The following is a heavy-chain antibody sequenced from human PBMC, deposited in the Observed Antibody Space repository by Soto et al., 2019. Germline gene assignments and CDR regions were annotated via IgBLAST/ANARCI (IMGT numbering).Heavy chain of an antibody. Sequence: PGGSLRLSCAASGFTFSNYAMSWVRQAPGKGLEWVSAISGSGGSTYYADSVKGRFTISRDNSKNTLYLQMNSLRAEDTAVYYCAKDYYDSSGNWFDPWGQGTLVTVSS. CDR3: AKDYYDSSGNWFDP. J-gene: IGHJ5*02. CDR2: ISGSGGST. CDR1: GFTFSNYA. D-gene: IGHD3-22*01. V-gene: IGHV3-23*01.